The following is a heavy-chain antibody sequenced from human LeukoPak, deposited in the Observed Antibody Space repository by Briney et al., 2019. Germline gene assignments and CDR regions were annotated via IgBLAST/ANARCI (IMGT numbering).Heavy chain of an antibody. V-gene: IGHV1-2*02. CDR1: GYTFIDYY. CDR2: IDPHSGGT. J-gene: IGHJ3*02. CDR3: AREYYDSSGTKYAFDI. Sequence: GASVTVSCKASGYTFIDYYIHWVRPAPGPGLEWMGCIDPHSGGTKYAQKLQGRVTMTRDTSISTAYMELTRLRSDDTAMSYCAREYYDSSGTKYAFDIWGQGTMVTVSS. D-gene: IGHD3-22*01.